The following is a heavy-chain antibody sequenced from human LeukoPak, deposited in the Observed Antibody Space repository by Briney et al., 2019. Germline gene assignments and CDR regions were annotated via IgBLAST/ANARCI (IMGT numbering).Heavy chain of an antibody. CDR1: GGSFSGYY. CDR3: ARGRPLVVIIPLYWYFDL. D-gene: IGHD3-3*01. V-gene: IGHV4-34*01. CDR2: INHSGST. Sequence: PSETLSLTCAVYGGSFSGYYWSWIRQPPGKGLEWIGEINHSGSTNYNPPLKSRVTISVDTSKSQFSLKLSSVTAADTAVYYCARGRPLVVIIPLYWYFDLWGRGTLVTVSS. J-gene: IGHJ2*01.